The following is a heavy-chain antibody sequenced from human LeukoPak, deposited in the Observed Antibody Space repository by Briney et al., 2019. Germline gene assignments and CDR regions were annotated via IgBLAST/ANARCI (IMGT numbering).Heavy chain of an antibody. J-gene: IGHJ2*01. CDR1: GFTFSSYA. D-gene: IGHD3-10*01. CDR3: AKGAYYYGSGSYCFDL. CDR2: ISGSGDST. V-gene: IGHV3-23*01. Sequence: GGSLRLSCAASGFTFSSYAISWVRQAPGKGVEWVSAISGSGDSTFYADSVKGRFTISRDNSKNTLYLQMNSLRAEDTAVYYCAKGAYYYGSGSYCFDLWGRGTLVTVSS.